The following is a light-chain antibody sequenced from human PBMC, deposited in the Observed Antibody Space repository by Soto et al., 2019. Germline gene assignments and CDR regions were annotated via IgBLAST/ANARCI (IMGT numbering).Light chain of an antibody. V-gene: IGLV2-11*01. J-gene: IGLJ1*01. CDR2: DVN. CDR1: SSDVGRFNY. CDR3: CSYAGSSTYV. Sequence: QSALTQPRSVSGSPGQSVTISCTGTSSDVGRFNYVTWYQQHPGKAPKLMIYDVNKRPSGVPDRFSGSKSGNTASLTISGLQSKDEADYFCCSYAGSSTYVFGPGTKLPS.